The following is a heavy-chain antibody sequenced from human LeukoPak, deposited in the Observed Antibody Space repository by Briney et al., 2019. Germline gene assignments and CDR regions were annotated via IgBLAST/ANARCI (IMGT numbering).Heavy chain of an antibody. J-gene: IGHJ4*02. CDR2: ISSSSSYI. D-gene: IGHD3-22*01. Sequence: GGSLRLSCAASGFTFSSYSMNWVRQAPGKGLEWVSSISSSSSYIYYADSVKGRFTISRDNAKNSLYLQMNSLRAEDTAVYYCARDRVYDYDSSGSIDYWGQGTLVTVSS. V-gene: IGHV3-21*01. CDR3: ARDRVYDYDSSGSIDY. CDR1: GFTFSSYS.